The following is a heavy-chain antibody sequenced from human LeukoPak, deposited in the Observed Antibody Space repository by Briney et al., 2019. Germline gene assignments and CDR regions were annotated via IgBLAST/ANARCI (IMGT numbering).Heavy chain of an antibody. CDR3: ARSGLDSRYYFGMDV. CDR1: GGSISSYY. CDR2: IYYSGST. J-gene: IGHJ6*02. Sequence: SETLSLTCTVSGGSISSYYWSWIRQPPGGGLEWIGYIYYSGSTNYNPSLKRRVTISLDTSKSQFSLKLRSVTAADTAVYYCARSGLDSRYYFGMDVWGQGTTVTVS. V-gene: IGHV4-59*01. D-gene: IGHD5-12*01.